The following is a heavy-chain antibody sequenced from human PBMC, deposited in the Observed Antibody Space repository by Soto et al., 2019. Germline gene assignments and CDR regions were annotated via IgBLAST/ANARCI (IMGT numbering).Heavy chain of an antibody. CDR2: INHSGST. J-gene: IGHJ4*02. CDR3: ARDKITGLFDY. V-gene: IGHV4-34*01. CDR1: GGSFSGCY. Sequence: QVQLQQWGAGLLKPSETLSLTCAVYGGSFSGCYWTWIRQPPGTGLEWIGEINHSGSTNYNPPLKSRVTISVDTSRKQFSLKLTSVTAADTAVYYCARDKITGLFDYWGQGTLVTVSS. D-gene: IGHD2-8*02.